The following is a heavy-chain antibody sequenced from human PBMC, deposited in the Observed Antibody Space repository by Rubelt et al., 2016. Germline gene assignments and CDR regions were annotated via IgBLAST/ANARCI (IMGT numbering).Heavy chain of an antibody. J-gene: IGHJ4*02. D-gene: IGHD1-14*01. CDR3: AVSYNSQWV. CDR2: INPDSGGT. Sequence: QVQLVQSGPEMTKPGASVKVSCKASGYTFNVYYMHWVRQAPGQGLEWMGRINPDSGGTNYAQKFQGRVTMTRDTSISTAYMQRSNLRSDDTAVYYCAVSYNSQWVWGQGTLVTVSS. V-gene: IGHV1-2*06. CDR1: GYTFNVYY.